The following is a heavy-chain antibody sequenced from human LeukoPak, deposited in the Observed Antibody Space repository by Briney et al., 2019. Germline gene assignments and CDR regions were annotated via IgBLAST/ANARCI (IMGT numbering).Heavy chain of an antibody. J-gene: IGHJ3*02. Sequence: PGGSLRLSCAASGFTFSSYGMHWVRQAPGKGLEWVAVISYDGSNKYYANSVKGRFTISRDNSKNTLYLQMNSLRAEDTAVYYCAKTIVATILGSGAFDIWGQGTMVTVSS. V-gene: IGHV3-30*18. CDR1: GFTFSSYG. CDR3: AKTIVATILGSGAFDI. CDR2: ISYDGSNK. D-gene: IGHD5-12*01.